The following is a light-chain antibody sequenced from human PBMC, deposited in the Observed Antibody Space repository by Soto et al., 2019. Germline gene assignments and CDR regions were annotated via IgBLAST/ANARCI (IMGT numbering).Light chain of an antibody. CDR2: GAS. CDR1: QRVSNNL. Sequence: EIVLTQSPGSLSLSPGERATLSCRASQRVSNNLVAWYQQKSGQAPRLLISGASTRATGVSDRFSGSGSGTDFAPTISRLEPEDVAEYYCLKYGDLYTFGQGTNIELK. J-gene: IGKJ2*01. CDR3: LKYGDLYT. V-gene: IGKV3-20*01.